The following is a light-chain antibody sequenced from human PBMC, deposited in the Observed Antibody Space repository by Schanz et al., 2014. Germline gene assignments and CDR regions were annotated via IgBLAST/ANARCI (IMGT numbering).Light chain of an antibody. J-gene: IGLJ3*02. V-gene: IGLV3-21*03. CDR3: QAWDSNTAWV. CDR1: NIGSTS. Sequence: SSELTQPPSVSVAPGKTARITCGGNNIGSTSVHWYQQKPGQAPVLVVYDDSDRPSGIPERFSGSNSGNTATLTISGTQAMDEADYYCQAWDSNTAWVFGGGTKLTVL. CDR2: DDS.